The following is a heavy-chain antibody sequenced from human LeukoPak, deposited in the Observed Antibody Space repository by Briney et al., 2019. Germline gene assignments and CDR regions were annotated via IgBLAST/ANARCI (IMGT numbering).Heavy chain of an antibody. CDR3: ARSYCSSTSCYHSWFDP. V-gene: IGHV3-30-3*01. CDR1: GFTFSSYA. Sequence: PGRSLRLSCAASGFTFSSYAMHWVRQAPGNGLEWVAVISYDGSNKYYADSVKGRFTISRDNSKNTLYLQMNSLRAEDTAVYYCARSYCSSTSCYHSWFDPWGQGTLVTVSS. CDR2: ISYDGSNK. J-gene: IGHJ5*02. D-gene: IGHD2-2*01.